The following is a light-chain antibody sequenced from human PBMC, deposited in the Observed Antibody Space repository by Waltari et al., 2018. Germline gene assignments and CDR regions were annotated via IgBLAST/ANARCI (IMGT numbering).Light chain of an antibody. CDR2: LTH. Sequence: QSVLTQPPSASGTAGQSVTISCSGSISNIGTHYVYWYQQLPGTAPKLLIYLTHQRPSRFPLRFSASKSGTSASLTISGLRFEDEADYYCATRDEGPTVVFCGGTNLTVL. V-gene: IGLV1-47*01. CDR1: ISNIGTHY. J-gene: IGLJ2*01. CDR3: ATRDEGPTVV.